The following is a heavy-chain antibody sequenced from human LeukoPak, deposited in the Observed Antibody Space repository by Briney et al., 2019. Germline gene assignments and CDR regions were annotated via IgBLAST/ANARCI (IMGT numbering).Heavy chain of an antibody. CDR2: FDPEDGET. CDR3: ATDSTMVRGARRGGMDV. CDR1: GYTLTELS. V-gene: IGHV1-24*01. Sequence: GASVTVSCKVSGYTLTELSMHRVRQAPGKGLEWMGGFDPEDGETIYAQKFQGRVTMTEDTSTDTAYMELSSLRSEDTAVYYCATDSTMVRGARRGGMDVWGQGTTVTVSS. J-gene: IGHJ6*02. D-gene: IGHD3-10*01.